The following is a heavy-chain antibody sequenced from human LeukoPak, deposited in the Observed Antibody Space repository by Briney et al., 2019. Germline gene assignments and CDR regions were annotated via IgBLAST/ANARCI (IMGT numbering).Heavy chain of an antibody. J-gene: IGHJ4*02. D-gene: IGHD1-26*01. CDR3: AKEGHSGRALGKPLDY. V-gene: IGHV3-9*01. CDR1: GFTFDDYA. Sequence: GGSLRLSCAASGFTFDDYAMHWVRQAPGKGLEWVSGISWNSGSIDYADSVNGRFTISRDNAKNSLYLQMNSLRAEDTALYYCAKEGHSGRALGKPLDYWGQGTLVTVSS. CDR2: ISWNSGSI.